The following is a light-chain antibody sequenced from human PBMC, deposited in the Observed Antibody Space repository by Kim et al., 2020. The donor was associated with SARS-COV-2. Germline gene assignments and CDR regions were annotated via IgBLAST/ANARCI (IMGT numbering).Light chain of an antibody. V-gene: IGKV3-20*01. Sequence: LSPGERATLSCRASQSVSSSYLAWYQQKPGQAPRLLIYGASSRATGIPDRLSGSGSGTDFTLTISRLEPEDFAVYYCQQYGSSPTTFGQGTKLEI. CDR1: QSVSSSY. CDR2: GAS. CDR3: QQYGSSPTT. J-gene: IGKJ2*01.